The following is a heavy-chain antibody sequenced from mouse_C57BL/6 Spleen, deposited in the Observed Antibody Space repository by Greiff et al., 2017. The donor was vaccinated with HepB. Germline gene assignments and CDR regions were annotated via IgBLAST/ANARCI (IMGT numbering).Heavy chain of an antibody. CDR3: ARDGDYYGSSYLYYAMDY. J-gene: IGHJ4*01. V-gene: IGHV3-6*01. CDR1: GYSITSGYY. CDR2: ISYDGSN. Sequence: EVQRVESGPGLVKPSQSLSLTCSVTGYSITSGYYWNWIRQFPGNKLEWMGYISYDGSNNYNPSLKNRISITRDTSKNQFFLKLNSVTTEDTATYYWARDGDYYGSSYLYYAMDYWGQGTSVTVSS. D-gene: IGHD1-1*01.